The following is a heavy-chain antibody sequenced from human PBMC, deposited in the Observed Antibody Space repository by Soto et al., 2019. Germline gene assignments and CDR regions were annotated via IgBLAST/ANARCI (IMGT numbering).Heavy chain of an antibody. Sequence: GGSLRLSCAASGFTFINYAMTWVRQAPGKGLEWVSGLSSSGDNTYYADSVKGRFTISRDNSKNTLYLQMNSLRADDTAVYYCARRVYCSSTSCTHYFDYWGQGALVTVSS. D-gene: IGHD2-2*01. J-gene: IGHJ4*02. CDR2: LSSSGDNT. V-gene: IGHV3-23*01. CDR1: GFTFINYA. CDR3: ARRVYCSSTSCTHYFDY.